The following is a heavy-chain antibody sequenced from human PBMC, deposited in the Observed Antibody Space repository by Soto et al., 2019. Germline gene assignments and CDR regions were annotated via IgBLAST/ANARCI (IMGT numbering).Heavy chain of an antibody. J-gene: IGHJ6*03. CDR2: INWNGGST. Sequence: EVQLLESGGGVVRPGGSLRLSCAASGFTFDDYGMSWVRQAPGKGLEWVSGINWNGGSTGYADSVKGRFTISRDNAKNSLYLQMNSLRAEDTALYHCARGGYCSSTSCRNYYYYYMDVWGIGTTVTVSS. CDR1: GFTFDDYG. CDR3: ARGGYCSSTSCRNYYYYYMDV. D-gene: IGHD2-2*01. V-gene: IGHV3-20*01.